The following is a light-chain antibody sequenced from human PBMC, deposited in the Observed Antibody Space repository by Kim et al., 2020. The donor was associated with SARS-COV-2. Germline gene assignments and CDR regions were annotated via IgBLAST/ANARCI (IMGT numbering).Light chain of an antibody. CDR3: QQRTILFT. CDR1: QDVHNY. Sequence: EIVLTQSPAILSLSPGDRATLSCRASQDVHNYLAWYQQKPGQAPRLLISDASNRATGVPARFSGSGSGTDFTLTISSLEPEDFAIYYCQQRTILFTFGGGTKLEI. J-gene: IGKJ4*01. CDR2: DAS. V-gene: IGKV3-11*01.